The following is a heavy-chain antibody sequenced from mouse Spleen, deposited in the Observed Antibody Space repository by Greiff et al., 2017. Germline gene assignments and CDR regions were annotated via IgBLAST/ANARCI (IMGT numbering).Heavy chain of an antibody. Sequence: VQLQQPGAELVMPGASVKLSCKASGYTFTSYWMHWVKQRPGQGLEWIGMIHPNSGSTNYNEKFKSKATLTIDKSSSTAYMQLSSLTSEDSAVYYCARGNWDLYWYFDVWGAGTTVTVSS. J-gene: IGHJ1*01. D-gene: IGHD4-1*01. CDR3: ARGNWDLYWYFDV. V-gene: IGHV1-64*01. CDR2: IHPNSGST. CDR1: GYTFTSYW.